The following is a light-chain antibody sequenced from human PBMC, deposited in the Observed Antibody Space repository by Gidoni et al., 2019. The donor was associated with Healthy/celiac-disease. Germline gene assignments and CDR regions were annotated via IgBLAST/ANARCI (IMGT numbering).Light chain of an antibody. V-gene: IGKV3-15*01. CDR3: QQYNNWPPWT. CDR1: QSVSSN. J-gene: IGKJ1*01. CDR2: GAS. Sequence: EIVMTQSPATLSVSPGERATLSCRASQSVSSNLAWYQQKPGQAPRLIYGASTRATGITARFSGSGSGTEFTLTISSLQSEDFAVYYCQQYNNWPPWTFXQXTKVEIK.